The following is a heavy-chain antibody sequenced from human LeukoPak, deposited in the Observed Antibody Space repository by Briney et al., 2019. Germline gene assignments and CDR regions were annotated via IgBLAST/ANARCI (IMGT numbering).Heavy chain of an antibody. CDR3: ARVPSITIFGVVIPAYFDY. CDR2: ISYDGSNK. Sequence: GGSLRLSCAASGFTFSSYGMHWVRRAPGKGLEWVAVISYDGSNKYYADSVKGRFTISRDNSKNTLYLQMNSLRAEDTAVYYCARVPSITIFGVVIPAYFDYWGQGTLVTVSS. V-gene: IGHV3-30*03. D-gene: IGHD3-3*01. CDR1: GFTFSSYG. J-gene: IGHJ4*02.